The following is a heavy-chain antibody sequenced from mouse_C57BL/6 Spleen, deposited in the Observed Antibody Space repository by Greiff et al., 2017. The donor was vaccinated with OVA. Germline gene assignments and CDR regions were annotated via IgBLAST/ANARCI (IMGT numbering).Heavy chain of an antibody. Sequence: GESGGGLVQPKGSLKLSCAASGFSFHTHAMNWVRQAPGKGLEWVARIRSKSNNYATYYADSVKDRFTISRDDSESMLYLQMNNVKTEDTAMYYCVRRGSYEWFAYWGQGTLVTVSA. D-gene: IGHD1-1*02. V-gene: IGHV10-1*01. CDR3: VRRGSYEWFAY. CDR2: IRSKSNNYAT. J-gene: IGHJ3*01. CDR1: GFSFHTHA.